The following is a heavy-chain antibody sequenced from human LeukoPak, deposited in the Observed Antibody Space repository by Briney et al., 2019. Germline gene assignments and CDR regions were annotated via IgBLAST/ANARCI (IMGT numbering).Heavy chain of an antibody. Sequence: GRSLRLSCTTSGFTFSDYAMTWVRQAPGKGLEWVGLIRNKANGGTADYAASVKGRFTISRDDSKTIAYPQMNSLKTEDTAVYYCTRAYSTGWLGINDFWGQGALVTVSS. V-gene: IGHV3-49*04. CDR2: IRNKANGGTA. D-gene: IGHD6-19*01. CDR3: TRAYSTGWLGINDF. CDR1: GFTFSDYA. J-gene: IGHJ4*02.